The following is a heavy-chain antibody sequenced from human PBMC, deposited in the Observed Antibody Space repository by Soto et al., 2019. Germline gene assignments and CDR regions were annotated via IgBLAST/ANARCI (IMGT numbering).Heavy chain of an antibody. CDR3: ARAIGFYGMDV. J-gene: IGHJ6*02. CDR1: GLTFSSDW. V-gene: IGHV3-74*01. CDR2: INSDGSST. Sequence: PGGSLRLSCAASGLTFSSDWMHWVRQAPGKGLVWVSRINSDGSSTDYADSVKGRFTTSRDNAKNTLYLQMNSLRGEDTAVYYCARAIGFYGMDVWGQGTTVTVSS. D-gene: IGHD6-25*01.